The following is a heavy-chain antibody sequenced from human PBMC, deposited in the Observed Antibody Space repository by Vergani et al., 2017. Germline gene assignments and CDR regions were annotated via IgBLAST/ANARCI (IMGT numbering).Heavy chain of an antibody. V-gene: IGHV3-74*01. CDR2: INSDGSST. CDR3: ARDPKYQLLPIDY. D-gene: IGHD2-2*01. CDR1: GFTFSSYW. J-gene: IGHJ4*02. Sequence: EVQLVESGGGLVQPGGSLRLSCAASGFTFSSYWMHWVRQAPGKGLVWVSRINSDGSSTSYADSVKGRFTISRDNAKNSLYLQMNSLRAEDTAVYYCARDPKYQLLPIDYWGQGTLVTVSS.